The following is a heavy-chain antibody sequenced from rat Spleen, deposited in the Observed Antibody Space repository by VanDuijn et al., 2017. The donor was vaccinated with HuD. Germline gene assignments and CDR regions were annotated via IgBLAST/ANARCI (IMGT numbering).Heavy chain of an antibody. CDR3: AVYNNYFDY. J-gene: IGHJ2*01. CDR1: GFSLTDYS. D-gene: IGHD1-10*01. Sequence: VQLKESGPGLVQPSQTLSLTCTVSGFSLTDYSVHWVRQPPGKGLEWLGVKWSGGSTNYNSALKSRLSISRDTSKSQVFVTMNSLQTDDTAVYYCAVYNNYFDYWGQGVMVTVSS. CDR2: KWSGGST. V-gene: IGHV2S63*01.